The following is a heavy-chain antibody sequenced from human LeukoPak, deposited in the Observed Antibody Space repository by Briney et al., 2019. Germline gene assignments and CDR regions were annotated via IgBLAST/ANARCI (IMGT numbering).Heavy chain of an antibody. Sequence: ASVKVSCKASGGTLSSYTISWVRQAPGQGLEWMGGIIPMFGTINFAQKFQDRVTLTTDESTTTAYMELSSLRPEDTAVYYCARAPAASTHYFDYWGQGTLVTVSS. D-gene: IGHD2-15*01. V-gene: IGHV1-69*05. CDR3: ARAPAASTHYFDY. CDR2: IIPMFGTI. J-gene: IGHJ4*02. CDR1: GGTLSSYT.